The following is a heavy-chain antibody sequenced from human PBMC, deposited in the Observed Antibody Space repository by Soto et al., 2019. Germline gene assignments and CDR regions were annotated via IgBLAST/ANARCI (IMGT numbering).Heavy chain of an antibody. D-gene: IGHD3-16*01. V-gene: IGHV4-59*01. J-gene: IGHJ6*03. Sequence: PSETLSLTCTVSGGSISSFHWSWIRQPPGKGLEWIGYINYSGSTNYNPSLKSRVTISVDTSKNQFSLKLSSVTAADTAVYYCARERLFVDNYYYYYYMDVWGKGTTVTVSS. CDR3: ARERLFVDNYYYYYYMDV. CDR2: INYSGST. CDR1: GGSISSFH.